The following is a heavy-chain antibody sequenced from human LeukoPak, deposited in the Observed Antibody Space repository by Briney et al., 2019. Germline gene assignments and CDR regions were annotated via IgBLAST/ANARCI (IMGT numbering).Heavy chain of an antibody. D-gene: IGHD2-2*01. CDR2: ISSSSSYI. CDR1: GFTISSYS. CDR3: ARRLGYCSSTSCSTARFDY. V-gene: IGHV3-21*01. Sequence: GGSLRLSCAASGFTISSYSMNWVRQAPGKGLEWVSSISSSSSYIYYADSVKGRFTISRDNAKNSLYLQMNSLRAEDTAVYYCARRLGYCSSTSCSTARFDYWGQGTLVTVSS. J-gene: IGHJ4*02.